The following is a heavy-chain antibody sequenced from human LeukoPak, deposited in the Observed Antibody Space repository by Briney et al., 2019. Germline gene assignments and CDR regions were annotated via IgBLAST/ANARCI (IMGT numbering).Heavy chain of an antibody. J-gene: IGHJ4*02. CDR1: GFTFSSYA. CDR2: ISGSGGNT. CDR3: AKAGYRGSSVNYFDY. V-gene: IGHV3-23*01. Sequence: GGSLRLSCAPSGFTFSSYAMRWVRRARGRGREWLSAISGSGGNTYYADSVKGRFTISRDNSQNTLSLQMNSLRAEDTAVYFCAKAGYRGSSVNYFDYWGQGTLVTVSS. D-gene: IGHD6-6*01.